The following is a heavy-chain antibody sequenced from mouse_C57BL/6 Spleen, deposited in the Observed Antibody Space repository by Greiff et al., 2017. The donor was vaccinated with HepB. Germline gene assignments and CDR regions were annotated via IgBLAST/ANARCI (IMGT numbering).Heavy chain of an antibody. CDR2: IDPEDGDT. CDR3: TTDGYDGAWFAY. CDR1: GLNIKDYY. J-gene: IGHJ3*01. Sequence: VQLQQSGAELVRPGASVKLSCTASGLNIKDYYMHWVKQRPEQGLEWIGRIDPEDGDTEYAPKFQGKATMTADTSSNTAYLQLSSLTSEDTAVYYCTTDGYDGAWFAYWGQGTLVTVSA. D-gene: IGHD2-2*01. V-gene: IGHV14-1*01.